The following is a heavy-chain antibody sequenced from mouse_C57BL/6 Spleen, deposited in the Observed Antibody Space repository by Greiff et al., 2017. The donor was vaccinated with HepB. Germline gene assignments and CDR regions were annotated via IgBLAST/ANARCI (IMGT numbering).Heavy chain of an antibody. J-gene: IGHJ3*01. CDR2: IHPNRGST. CDR3: AQLGFPFAY. D-gene: IGHD4-1*02. Sequence: QVPLQQPGAELVKPGASVKLSCKASGYTFTSYWMHWVKQRPGQGLEWIGMIHPNRGSTTYNEKFKSKATLTVDKSSSTAYVQLSSLTSEDSAVYYYAQLGFPFAYWGQGTLVTVSA. CDR1: GYTFTSYW. V-gene: IGHV1-64*01.